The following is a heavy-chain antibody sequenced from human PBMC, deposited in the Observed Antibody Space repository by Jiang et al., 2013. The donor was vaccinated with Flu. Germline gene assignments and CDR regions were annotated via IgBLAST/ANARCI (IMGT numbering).Heavy chain of an antibody. CDR1: GYSFTSYW. V-gene: IGHV5-51*01. D-gene: IGHD1-14*01. CDR2: IYPGDSDT. J-gene: IGHJ6*02. Sequence: GAEVKKPGESLKISCKGSGYSFTSYWIAWVRQMPGRGLQWMGIIYPGDSDTRYSPSFQGQVTISADKSISTAYLQWSSLKASDIAIYYCARLGTTTPLYYYYPMDVWGQGTTVTVSS. CDR3: ARLGTTTPLYYYYPMDV.